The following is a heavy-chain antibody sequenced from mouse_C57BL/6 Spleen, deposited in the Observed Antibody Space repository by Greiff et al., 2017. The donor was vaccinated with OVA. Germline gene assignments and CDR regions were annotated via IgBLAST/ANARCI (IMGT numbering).Heavy chain of an antibody. CDR1: GYTFTDYY. CDR3: ASYDGYSSWFAY. J-gene: IGHJ3*01. D-gene: IGHD2-3*01. V-gene: IGHV1-26*01. Sequence: VQLKQSGPELVKPGASVKISCKASGYTFTDYYMNWVKQSHGKSLEWIGDINPNNGGTSYNQKFKGKATLTVDKSSSTAYMELRSLTSEDSAVYYCASYDGYSSWFAYWGQGTLVTVSA. CDR2: INPNNGGT.